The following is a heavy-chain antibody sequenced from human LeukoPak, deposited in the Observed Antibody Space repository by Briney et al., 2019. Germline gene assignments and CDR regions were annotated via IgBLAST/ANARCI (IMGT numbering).Heavy chain of an antibody. CDR2: IYSGCST. CDR3: TTDSDAFDI. Sequence: GGSLRLSCAASGFTFSRYTMNWVRQAPGKGLEWVSVIYSGCSTNYANSVKGRLTISRDDSKNTLYLQMNSLKTEDTAVYYCTTDSDAFDIWGQGTMVTVSS. CDR1: GFTFSRYT. V-gene: IGHV3-23*03. J-gene: IGHJ3*02.